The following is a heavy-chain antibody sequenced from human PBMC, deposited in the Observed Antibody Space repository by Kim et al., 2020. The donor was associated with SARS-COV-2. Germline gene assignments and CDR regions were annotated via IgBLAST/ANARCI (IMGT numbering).Heavy chain of an antibody. Sequence: GGSLRLSCAASGFTFSSYAMSWVRQAPGKGLEWVSAISGSGGSTYYADSVKGRFTISRDNSKNTLYLQMNSLRAEDTAVYYCAKGSIVVVPAAIGAITSPNLDYWGQGTLVTVSS. CDR2: ISGSGGST. CDR3: AKGSIVVVPAAIGAITSPNLDY. J-gene: IGHJ4*02. V-gene: IGHV3-23*01. CDR1: GFTFSSYA. D-gene: IGHD2-2*02.